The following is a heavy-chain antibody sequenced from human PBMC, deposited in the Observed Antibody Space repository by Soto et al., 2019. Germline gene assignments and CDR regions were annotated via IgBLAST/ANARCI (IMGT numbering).Heavy chain of an antibody. J-gene: IGHJ4*02. D-gene: IGHD2-15*01. Sequence: QVQLVQSGAEVKKPGSSVKVSCKASGGTFSSYAISWVRQAPGQGLEWMGGIIPIFGTANYAQKFQGSVTIPADESTSTAYMELSSLRSEDTAVYYCARGRYCSGGSCYSYNYWGQGTLVTVSS. V-gene: IGHV1-69*01. CDR1: GGTFSSYA. CDR3: ARGRYCSGGSCYSYNY. CDR2: IIPIFGTA.